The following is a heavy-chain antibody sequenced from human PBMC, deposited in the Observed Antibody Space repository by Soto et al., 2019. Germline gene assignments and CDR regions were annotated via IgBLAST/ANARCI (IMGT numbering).Heavy chain of an antibody. CDR2: ISYDGSNK. V-gene: IGHV3-30-3*01. Sequence: HPGGSLRLSCAASGFTFSSYAMHWVRQAPGKGLEWVAVISYDGSNKYYADSVKGRFTISRDNSKNTLYLQMNSLRAEDTAVYYCARGEGYCSGGSCYGYYYYNGMDVWGQGTTVTVSS. CDR3: ARGEGYCSGGSCYGYYYYNGMDV. J-gene: IGHJ6*02. D-gene: IGHD2-15*01. CDR1: GFTFSSYA.